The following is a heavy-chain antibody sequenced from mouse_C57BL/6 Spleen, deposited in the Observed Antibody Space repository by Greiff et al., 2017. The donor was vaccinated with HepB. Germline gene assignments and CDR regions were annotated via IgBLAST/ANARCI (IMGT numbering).Heavy chain of an antibody. CDR2: INPSTGGT. CDR1: GYSFTGYY. CDR3: ATRLNY. Sequence: VQLQHSGPELVKPGASVKISCKASGYSFTGYYMNWVKQSPEKSLEWIGEINPSTGGTTYNQKFKAKATLTVDKSSSTAYMQLKSLTSEDSAVYYCATRLNYWGQGTTLTVSS. J-gene: IGHJ2*01. V-gene: IGHV1-42*01. D-gene: IGHD2-2*01.